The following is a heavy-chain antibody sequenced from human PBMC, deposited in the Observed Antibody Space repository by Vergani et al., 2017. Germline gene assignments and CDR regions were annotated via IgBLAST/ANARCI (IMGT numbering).Heavy chain of an antibody. CDR1: GYSFTSYW. D-gene: IGHD6-6*01. V-gene: IGHV5-51*01. Sequence: EVQLVQSGAEVKKPGESLKISCKGSGYSFTSYWIGWVRQMPGKGLEWMGIIYPGDSDTRYSPSFQGQVTISADKSISTAYLQWSSLKASDTAMYYCARQLRSSSSMGYYYYGMDVWGQGTTVTVSS. J-gene: IGHJ6*02. CDR3: ARQLRSSSSMGYYYYGMDV. CDR2: IYPGDSDT.